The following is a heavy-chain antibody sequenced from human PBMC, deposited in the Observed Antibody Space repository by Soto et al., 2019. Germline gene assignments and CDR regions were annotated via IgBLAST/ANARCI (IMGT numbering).Heavy chain of an antibody. J-gene: IGHJ5*02. CDR1: GGSISSGGYY. D-gene: IGHD2-15*01. Sequence: QVQLQESGPGLVKPSQTLSLTCTVSGGSISSGGYYWSWIRQHPGKGLELIGYIYYSGSTYYNPSLKSRVTISVDTSKNQFSLKLSSVTAADTAVYYCARDETAGVAGGWFNPWGQGTLVTVSS. CDR2: IYYSGST. V-gene: IGHV4-31*03. CDR3: ARDETAGVAGGWFNP.